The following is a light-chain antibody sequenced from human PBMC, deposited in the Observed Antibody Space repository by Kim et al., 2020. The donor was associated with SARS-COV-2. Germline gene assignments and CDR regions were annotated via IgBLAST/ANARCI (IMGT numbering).Light chain of an antibody. V-gene: IGLV6-57*01. J-gene: IGLJ3*02. Sequence: GQTVNLPCTRSSGSIASNFVQWYQQRPGSSPTTVIYEDNQRPSGVPDRFSGSIDSSSNSASLTISGLKTEDEADYYCQSYDSSNWVFGGGTQLTVL. CDR1: SGSIASNF. CDR2: EDN. CDR3: QSYDSSNWV.